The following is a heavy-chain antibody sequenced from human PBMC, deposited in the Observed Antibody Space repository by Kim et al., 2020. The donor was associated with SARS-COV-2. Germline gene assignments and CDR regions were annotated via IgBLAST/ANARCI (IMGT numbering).Heavy chain of an antibody. CDR2: IYYSGST. V-gene: IGHV4-39*07. CDR1: GGSISSSSYY. J-gene: IGHJ4*02. Sequence: SETLSLTCTVSGGSISSSSYYWGWIRQTPGKGLEWIGSIYYSGSTYYNPSLKSRVTISVDTSKNQFSLKLSSVTAADTAVYYCARLNGPSIAAAGLHFDYWGQGTLVTVSS. D-gene: IGHD6-13*01. CDR3: ARLNGPSIAAAGLHFDY.